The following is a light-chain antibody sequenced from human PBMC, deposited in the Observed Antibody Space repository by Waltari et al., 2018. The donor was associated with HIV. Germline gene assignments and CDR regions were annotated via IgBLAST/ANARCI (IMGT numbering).Light chain of an antibody. CDR3: AAWDDSLNGFYV. J-gene: IGLJ1*01. Sequence: QSVLTQPPSASGTPGQMVTISCSGGSSYIGRKTVDWYQQLPGTAPKLLIFRDNERPSGVPDRFSGSRSGTSASLVISGLRSEDEAEYYCAAWDDSLNGFYVFGSGTRVTVL. V-gene: IGLV1-44*01. CDR1: SSYIGRKT. CDR2: RDN.